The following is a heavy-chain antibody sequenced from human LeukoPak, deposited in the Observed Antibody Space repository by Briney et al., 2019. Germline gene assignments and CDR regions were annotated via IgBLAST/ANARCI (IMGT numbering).Heavy chain of an antibody. CDR3: ARVRYTVTTTDVRFDP. D-gene: IGHD4-17*01. Sequence: ASVKVSCKVSGYTLTELSMHWVRQAPGKGLEWMGGFDPEDGETIYAQKFQGRVTMTEDTSTDTAYMELSSLRSEDTAVYYCARVRYTVTTTDVRFDPWGQGTLVTVSS. CDR2: FDPEDGET. V-gene: IGHV1-24*01. CDR1: GYTLTELS. J-gene: IGHJ5*02.